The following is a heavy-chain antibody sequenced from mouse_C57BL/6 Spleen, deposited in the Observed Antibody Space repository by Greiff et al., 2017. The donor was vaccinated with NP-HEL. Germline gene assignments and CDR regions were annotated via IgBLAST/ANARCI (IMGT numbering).Heavy chain of an antibody. J-gene: IGHJ2*01. D-gene: IGHD1-1*01. CDR1: GYTLTSYG. CDR2: IYPRSGKT. Sequence: QVQLKESGAELARPGASVKLSRKASGYTLTSYGISWVKQRTGQGLEWIGEIYPRSGKTYYNEKFKGKATLTTDKSSSTAYMGLRSLTSEDTAVYFCARGGTTVVARDYFDYWGQGTTLTVSS. V-gene: IGHV1-81*01. CDR3: ARGGTTVVARDYFDY.